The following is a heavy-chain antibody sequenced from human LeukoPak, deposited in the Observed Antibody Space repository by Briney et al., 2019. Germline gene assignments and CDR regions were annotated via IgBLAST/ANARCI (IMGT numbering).Heavy chain of an antibody. D-gene: IGHD2-15*01. CDR3: ARDKAATVTQNYYYNRAV. Sequence: PGGSLRPSCAASGFTLSTYAMSWVRQAPGKGLEWIGDIYHSGSTNYNPSLKSRVTISVHKPKNEFSLKLSSVPAADRDVAYWARDKAATVTQNYYYNRAVWGKGTTVTIPS. CDR1: GFTLSTYAM. V-gene: IGHV4-4*02. J-gene: IGHJ6*03. CDR2: IYHSGST.